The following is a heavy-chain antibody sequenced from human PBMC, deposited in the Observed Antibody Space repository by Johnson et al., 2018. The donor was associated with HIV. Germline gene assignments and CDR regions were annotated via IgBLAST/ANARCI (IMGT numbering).Heavy chain of an antibody. Sequence: VQLVESGGGWVQPGESLRLSCAASGFSFSTYAMTWVRQAPGKGLQWVSTISGGGSGTYYADSVTGRYPISRDNSKNTLSLQMNSLSVEETALYYCAKRLGYDSRGDQFDIWGQGTMVTVSS. CDR2: ISGGGSGT. CDR1: GFSFSTYA. D-gene: IGHD3-22*01. J-gene: IGHJ3*02. CDR3: AKRLGYDSRGDQFDI. V-gene: IGHV3-23*04.